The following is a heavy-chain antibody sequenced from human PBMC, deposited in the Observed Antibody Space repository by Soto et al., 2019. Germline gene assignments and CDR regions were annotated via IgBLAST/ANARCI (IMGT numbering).Heavy chain of an antibody. CDR2: ISAYNGNT. D-gene: IGHD1-26*01. J-gene: IGHJ5*02. Sequence: QVQLVQSGAEVKKPGASVKVSCKASGYTFTSYGISWVRQAPGQGREWMGWISAYNGNTNYAQKLQGRVTMTTDTSTSTAYMELRSLRADDTAVYYCARDRTTWGTDRDTWFDPWGQGTLVTVSS. CDR1: GYTFTSYG. V-gene: IGHV1-18*01. CDR3: ARDRTTWGTDRDTWFDP.